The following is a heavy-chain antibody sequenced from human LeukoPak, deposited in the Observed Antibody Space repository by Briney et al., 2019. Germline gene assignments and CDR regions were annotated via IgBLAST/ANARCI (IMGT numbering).Heavy chain of an antibody. J-gene: IGHJ4*02. Sequence: PGGSLRLSCAASGFTFSTYSMNWVRQAPGKGLEWVSYISSSSSTIYYADSVKGRFTISRDNSKNTLYLQMNSLRAEDTAVYHCAISRDSSGYYYSWGQGTLVTVSS. CDR3: AISRDSSGYYYS. D-gene: IGHD3-22*01. CDR2: ISSSSSTI. V-gene: IGHV3-48*01. CDR1: GFTFSTYS.